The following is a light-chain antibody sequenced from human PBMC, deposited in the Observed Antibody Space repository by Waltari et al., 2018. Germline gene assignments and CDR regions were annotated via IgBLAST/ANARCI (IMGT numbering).Light chain of an antibody. J-gene: IGLJ1*01. Sequence: QAGLTQPPSVSTGLRQTATLTCTGDSNNVGNQGAAWLQQHQGHPPKLLSYRNNNRPSGISERFSASRSGNTASLTITGLQPEDEADYYCSAWDSSLRAHVFGTGTKVTVL. CDR1: SNNVGNQG. CDR3: SAWDSSLRAHV. V-gene: IGLV10-54*04. CDR2: RNN.